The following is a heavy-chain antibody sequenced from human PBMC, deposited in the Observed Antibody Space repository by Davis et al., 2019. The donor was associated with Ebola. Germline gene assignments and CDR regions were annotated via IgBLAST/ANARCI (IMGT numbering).Heavy chain of an antibody. CDR3: ARAQFPTTSDH. D-gene: IGHD1-1*01. J-gene: IGHJ4*02. Sequence: ASVKVSCKTSGYTFTAYYMHWVRQAPGQGLEWMGRINPNSGGTNYAQKFQGRVTMTRDTSISTAYMELRRLRSDDTAVYYCARAQFPTTSDHWGQGTLVTVSS. V-gene: IGHV1-2*06. CDR1: GYTFTAYY. CDR2: INPNSGGT.